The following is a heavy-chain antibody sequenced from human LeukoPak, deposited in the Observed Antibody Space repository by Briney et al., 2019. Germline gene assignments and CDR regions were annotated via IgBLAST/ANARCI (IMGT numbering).Heavy chain of an antibody. V-gene: IGHV5-51*01. CDR3: ARIWLRAFDI. D-gene: IGHD3-16*01. Sequence: GESLKISCKGSGYSFTNYWIAWVRQMPGKGLEWMGIIYPDDSDTRYSPSFQGQVTISADKSSSTAYLQWSSLKASDPAMYHCARIWLRAFDIWGQGTMVTVSS. J-gene: IGHJ3*02. CDR1: GYSFTNYW. CDR2: IYPDDSDT.